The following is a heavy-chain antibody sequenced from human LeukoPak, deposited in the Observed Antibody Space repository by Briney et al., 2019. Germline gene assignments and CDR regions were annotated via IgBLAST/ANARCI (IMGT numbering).Heavy chain of an antibody. CDR3: ARSLGMQQLAPVDY. Sequence: ASVKVSCKASGYTFTSYGISWVRQAPGQGLEWMGWISAYNGNTNYAQKLQGRVTMTTDTSTRTAYMELRSLRSDDTAVYYCARSLGMQQLAPVDYWGQGTLVTVSS. J-gene: IGHJ4*02. D-gene: IGHD6-13*01. V-gene: IGHV1-18*01. CDR2: ISAYNGNT. CDR1: GYTFTSYG.